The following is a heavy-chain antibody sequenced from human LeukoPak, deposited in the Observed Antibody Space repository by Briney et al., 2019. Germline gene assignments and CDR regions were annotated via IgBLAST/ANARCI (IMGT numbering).Heavy chain of an antibody. V-gene: IGHV3-11*06. D-gene: IGHD6-19*01. CDR2: ISSSSRYT. Sequence: GGSLRLSCAASGFPFSDYYMSWIRQAPGKGLNWVSYISSSSRYTNYADSVKGRFTISRDNAKNSLYLQMNSLRAEDTAVYYCARTTSSSGWYVPDYWGQGTLVTVSS. CDR3: ARTTSSSGWYVPDY. CDR1: GFPFSDYY. J-gene: IGHJ4*02.